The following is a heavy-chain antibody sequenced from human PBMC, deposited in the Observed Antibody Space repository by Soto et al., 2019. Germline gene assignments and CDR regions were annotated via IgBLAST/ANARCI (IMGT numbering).Heavy chain of an antibody. CDR3: AVRLLRRFSH. D-gene: IGHD3-22*01. V-gene: IGHV4-59*02. J-gene: IGHJ4*02. Sequence: PSETLSLTCTVSGGSVSSYYWSWIRQPPGKGLEWIGYIYYSGSTNYNPSLKSRVTISVDTSKNQFSLKLSSVTAADTAVYYCAVRLLRRFSHWGQGTLVTVSS. CDR1: GGSVSSYY. CDR2: IYYSGST.